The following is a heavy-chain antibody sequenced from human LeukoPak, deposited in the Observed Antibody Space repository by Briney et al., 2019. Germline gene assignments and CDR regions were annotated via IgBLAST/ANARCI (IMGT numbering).Heavy chain of an antibody. J-gene: IGHJ3*02. CDR2: IGNSGGSI. D-gene: IGHD2-2*01. Sequence: PGGSLRLSCAASGFTFSSYSMKWVRQAPGKGLEWVSYIGNSGGSIKYADSVKGRFTISRDNSKNTLYLQMNSLRAEDTAVYYCAKAPIIVVVPAALIAFDIWGQGTMVTVSS. CDR3: AKAPIIVVVPAALIAFDI. V-gene: IGHV3-48*01. CDR1: GFTFSSYS.